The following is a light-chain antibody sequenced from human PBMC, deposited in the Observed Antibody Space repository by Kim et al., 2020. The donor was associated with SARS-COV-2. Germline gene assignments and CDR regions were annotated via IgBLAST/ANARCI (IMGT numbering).Light chain of an antibody. CDR3: QAWDSSTWV. Sequence: SMSPGRTSNLTCTGDKVGDKFACWYQQKPGQSPVLGIYQDSKRPSGIPERFSASNSGNTATLTISGTQAMDEADYYCQAWDSSTWVFGGGTQLTVL. CDR1: KVGDKF. V-gene: IGLV3-1*01. J-gene: IGLJ3*02. CDR2: QDS.